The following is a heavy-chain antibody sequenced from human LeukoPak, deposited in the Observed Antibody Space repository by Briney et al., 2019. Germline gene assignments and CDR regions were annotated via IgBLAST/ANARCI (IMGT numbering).Heavy chain of an antibody. D-gene: IGHD3-22*01. V-gene: IGHV3-15*01. CDR2: IKSKTDGGTT. CDR1: GFTFSNAW. CDR3: TTDRYYDSQGD. J-gene: IGHJ4*02. Sequence: GGSLRLSCAASGFTFSNAWMSWVRQAPGKGLEWVGRIKSKTDGGTTDYAAPVKGRFTISRDDSKNTLYLQMNSLKTEDTAVCYCTTDRYYDSQGDWGQGTLVTVSS.